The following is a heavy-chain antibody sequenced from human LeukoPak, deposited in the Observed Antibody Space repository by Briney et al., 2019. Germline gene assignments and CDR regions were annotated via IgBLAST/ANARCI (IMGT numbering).Heavy chain of an antibody. CDR2: ISGSGGST. Sequence: SGGSLRLSCAASGFTFSSYARTWVRQAPEKGLEWVSAISGSGGSTYYADSVKGRFTISRDNSKNTLYLQMNSLRAEDTAVYYCTKTAPAAIYWFDPWGQGTLVTVSS. V-gene: IGHV3-23*01. CDR3: TKTAPAAIYWFDP. CDR1: GFTFSSYA. D-gene: IGHD2-2*02. J-gene: IGHJ5*02.